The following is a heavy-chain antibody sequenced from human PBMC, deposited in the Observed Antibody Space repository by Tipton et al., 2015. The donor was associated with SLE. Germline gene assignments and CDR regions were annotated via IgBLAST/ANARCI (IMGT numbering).Heavy chain of an antibody. CDR2: IYYSGST. CDR3: AGMSYPREGYFDY. D-gene: IGHD1-26*01. CDR1: GGSINSYY. J-gene: IGHJ4*02. Sequence: TLSLTCTVSGGSINSYYWSWIRQPPGKGLEWIGYIYYSGSTNYKPSLKSRVTISVDTSKNQFSLKLNSVTAADTAVYYCAGMSYPREGYFDYWGQGTLVTVSS. V-gene: IGHV4-59*01.